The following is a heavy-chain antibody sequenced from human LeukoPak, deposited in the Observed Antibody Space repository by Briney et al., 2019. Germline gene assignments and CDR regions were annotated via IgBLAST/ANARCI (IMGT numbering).Heavy chain of an antibody. CDR3: ATSPTYCSGGSCYFYYYYMDV. V-gene: IGHV3-23*01. Sequence: PGGSLRLSCAASGFTFSSYAMSWVRQAPGKGLEWVSAISGSGGSTYYADSVKGRFTISRDNSKNTLYLQMNSLRAEDTAVYYCATSPTYCSGGSCYFYYYYMDVWGKGTTVTVSS. CDR1: GFTFSSYA. CDR2: ISGSGGST. D-gene: IGHD2-15*01. J-gene: IGHJ6*03.